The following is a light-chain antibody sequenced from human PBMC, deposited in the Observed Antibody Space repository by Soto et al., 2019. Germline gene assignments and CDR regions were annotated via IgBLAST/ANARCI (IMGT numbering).Light chain of an antibody. CDR1: LSISNY. CDR3: QQSDSVPL. Sequence: DIPMTQSPSSLSASVGDRVTITCRASLSISNYLNCYQQKSEKVPRLLIYAASSLQPEAPSRFSGTGTGTAFTLIIASLQPQDSATCYCQQSDSVPLFGQGTRVDLK. CDR2: AAS. J-gene: IGKJ1*01. V-gene: IGKV1-39*01.